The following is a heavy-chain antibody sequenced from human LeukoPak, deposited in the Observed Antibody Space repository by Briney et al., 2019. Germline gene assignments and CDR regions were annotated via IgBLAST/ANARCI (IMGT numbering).Heavy chain of an antibody. Sequence: PGGSLRLSCAASGFTFSSYAMHWVRQAPGKGLEWVAVISYDGSNKYYADSVKGRFTISRDNSKNTLYLQMNSLRAEDTAVYYCARVVDYGDHYGPFDYWGQGTLVTVSS. CDR2: ISYDGSNK. V-gene: IGHV3-30*14. J-gene: IGHJ4*02. CDR1: GFTFSSYA. CDR3: ARVVDYGDHYGPFDY. D-gene: IGHD4-17*01.